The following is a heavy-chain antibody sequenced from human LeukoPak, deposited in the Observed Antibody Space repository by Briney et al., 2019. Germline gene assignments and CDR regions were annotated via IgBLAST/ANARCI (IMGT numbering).Heavy chain of an antibody. D-gene: IGHD3-22*01. J-gene: IGHJ3*02. CDR3: ARDRTIQWLDDAFDI. CDR1: GVNNYA. V-gene: IGHV3-30-3*01. CDR2: ISYDGSNN. Sequence: PGGSLRLSCAVSGVNNYAISWVRQAPGKGLEWVAVISYDGSNNNYADSVKGRFTISRDNSKNTLYLQMNSLRAEDTAVYYCARDRTIQWLDDAFDIWGQGTMVTVSS.